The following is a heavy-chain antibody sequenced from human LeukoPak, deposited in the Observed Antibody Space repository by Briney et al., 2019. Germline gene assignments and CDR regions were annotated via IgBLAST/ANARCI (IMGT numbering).Heavy chain of an antibody. D-gene: IGHD2/OR15-2a*01. J-gene: IGHJ6*02. V-gene: IGHV3-23*01. CDR1: GFTFSSYA. CDR3: ARDPGNYYGMDV. Sequence: GGSLRLSCAASGFTFSSYAMSWVRQAPGKGLEWVSAISGSGGSTNYADSVKGRFTISRDNSKNTLYLQMHSLRAEDTAVYYCARDPGNYYGMDVWGQGTTVTVSS. CDR2: ISGSGGST.